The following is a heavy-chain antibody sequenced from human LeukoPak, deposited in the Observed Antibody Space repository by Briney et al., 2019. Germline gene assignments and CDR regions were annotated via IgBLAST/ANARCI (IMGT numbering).Heavy chain of an antibody. CDR2: IKQDGSEK. D-gene: IGHD3-22*01. CDR1: GFTFSSYW. CDR3: ARGKYDSSGYPLLGFDY. V-gene: IGHV3-7*01. Sequence: GGSLRLSCAASGFTFSSYWMSWVRQAPGKGLEWVANIKQDGSEKKYVDSVKGRFTISRDNAKKSLYLQMNSLRAEDTAVYYCARGKYDSSGYPLLGFDYWGQGTLVTVSS. J-gene: IGHJ4*02.